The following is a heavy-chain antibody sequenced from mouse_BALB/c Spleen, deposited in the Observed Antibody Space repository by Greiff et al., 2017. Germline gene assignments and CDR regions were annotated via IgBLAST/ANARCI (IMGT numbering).Heavy chain of an antibody. D-gene: IGHD2-1*01. CDR1: GYSITSDYA. CDR3: ARSPCGNYPFAY. Sequence: EVKLQESGPGLVKPSQSLSLTCTVTGYSITSDYAWNWIRQFPGNKLEWMGYISYSGSTSYNPSLKSRISITRDTSKNQFFLQLNSVTTEDTATYYWARSPCGNYPFAYWGQGTLVTVSA. CDR2: ISYSGST. J-gene: IGHJ3*01. V-gene: IGHV3-2*02.